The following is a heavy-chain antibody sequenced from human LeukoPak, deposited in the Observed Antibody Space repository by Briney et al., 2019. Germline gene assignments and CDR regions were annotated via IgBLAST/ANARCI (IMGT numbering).Heavy chain of an antibody. D-gene: IGHD5-18*01. J-gene: IGHJ4*02. CDR2: IKQDGSDN. CDR3: AGVGDTTMVHLLHY. CDR1: GFTFSNYW. Sequence: GGSLRLSCAAYGFTFSNYWMSWVRQAPGKGLEWVANIKQDGSDNYYVDSVKGRFTISRDNAKNSLYLQMNSLRGEDTAVYYCAGVGDTTMVHLLHYWGQGTLVTVSS. V-gene: IGHV3-7*04.